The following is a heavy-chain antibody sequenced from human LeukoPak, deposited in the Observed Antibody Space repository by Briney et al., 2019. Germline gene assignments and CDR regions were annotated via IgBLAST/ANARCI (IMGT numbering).Heavy chain of an antibody. D-gene: IGHD2-2*01. CDR3: AKLVLGYCSSTSCYASY. CDR1: GLTGSHNY. CDR2: ISGSGGSS. V-gene: IGHV3-23*01. Sequence: GGSLRLSCAASGLTGSHNYVSWVRQAPGKGLEWVSAISGSGGSSYYADSVKGRFTISRDNSRNTLYLQMNSLRAEDTAVYYCAKLVLGYCSSTSCYASYWGQGTLVTVSS. J-gene: IGHJ4*02.